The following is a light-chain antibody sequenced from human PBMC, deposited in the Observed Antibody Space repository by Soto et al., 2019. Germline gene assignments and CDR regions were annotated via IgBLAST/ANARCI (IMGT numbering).Light chain of an antibody. V-gene: IGKV1-6*01. CDR3: LLDFSYFWA. CDR1: QDIRSY. CDR2: AAS. J-gene: IGKJ1*01. Sequence: AIQLNQSPSSPSASVGDRGTITRQASQDIRSYLGWYQQKPGKAPKLLIYAASTLQSGVPSRFSGSRSGTDFTLTISSLQPEDFATYYCLLDFSYFWAFGQGTKVDIK.